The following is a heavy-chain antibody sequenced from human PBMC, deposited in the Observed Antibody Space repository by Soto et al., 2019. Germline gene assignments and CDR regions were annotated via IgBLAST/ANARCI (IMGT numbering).Heavy chain of an antibody. D-gene: IGHD3-10*01. CDR2: ITWNSGTI. CDR3: AKDHDGSAISGMDV. CDR1: GFTFDDYA. V-gene: IGHV3-9*01. J-gene: IGHJ6*02. Sequence: EVQLVESGGGLVQPGRSLRLSCAASGFTFDDYAMHWVRQTPGKGLEWVSGITWNSGTIGYADSVKGRFTISRDNGKNSRSLQRNSLRSEDTALYYCAKDHDGSAISGMDVWGQGTTVTVSS.